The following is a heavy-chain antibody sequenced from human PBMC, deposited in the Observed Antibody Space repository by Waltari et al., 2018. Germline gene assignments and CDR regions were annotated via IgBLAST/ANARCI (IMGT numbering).Heavy chain of an antibody. J-gene: IGHJ4*02. Sequence: EVRLVETGGGLIQPGGFLRLSCSASGPTVSSHFMSWVRQAPGKGLGCVSVIYSGGSTYYADSVKGRFTISRDNSKNTVYLQMNSLRVEDTAVYYCAREGVDTANDYWGQGTLVTVSS. CDR2: IYSGGST. CDR1: GPTVSSHF. CDR3: AREGVDTANDY. D-gene: IGHD5-18*01. V-gene: IGHV3-53*02.